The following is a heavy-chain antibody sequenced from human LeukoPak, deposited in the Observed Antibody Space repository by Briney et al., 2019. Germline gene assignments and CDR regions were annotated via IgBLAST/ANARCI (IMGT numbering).Heavy chain of an antibody. CDR1: GGSIGSYY. Sequence: SETLSLTCTVSGGSIGSYYWSWIRQPPGKGLEWIGYIYYSGSTNYNPSLKSRVTISVDTSKNQFSLKLSSVTAADTAVYYCARESERYGADYWGQGTLVTVSS. CDR2: IYYSGST. D-gene: IGHD4-17*01. V-gene: IGHV4-59*01. J-gene: IGHJ4*02. CDR3: ARESERYGADY.